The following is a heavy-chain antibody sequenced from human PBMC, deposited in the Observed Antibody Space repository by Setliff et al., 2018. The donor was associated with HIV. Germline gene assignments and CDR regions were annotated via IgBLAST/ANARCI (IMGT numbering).Heavy chain of an antibody. Sequence: GGSLRLSCAASGFTFSNAWMNWVRQAPGKGLEWVGRIKSKTDGGTTDYAAPVKGRFTISRDDSKNTLYLQMDSLKTEDTAVYYCGRVGGAAEPYYYFMDVWGKGTTVTVSS. J-gene: IGHJ6*03. D-gene: IGHD2-15*01. CDR2: IKSKTDGGTT. CDR3: GRVGGAAEPYYYFMDV. CDR1: GFTFSNAW. V-gene: IGHV3-15*07.